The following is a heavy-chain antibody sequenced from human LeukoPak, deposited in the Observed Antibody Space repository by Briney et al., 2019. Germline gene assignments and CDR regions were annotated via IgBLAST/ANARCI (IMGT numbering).Heavy chain of an antibody. CDR2: ISDRGGST. V-gene: IGHV3-23*01. CDR3: AKVHYVFWVSYFTGIDY. CDR1: GFTFSSYG. D-gene: IGHD3-16*01. Sequence: GGSLRLSCAASGFTFSSYGMSWVRQAPGKGLEWLSSISDRGGSTYYADSVKGRFTISRDNSKNTLYLQMHSLRAEDTAVYLCAKVHYVFWVSYFTGIDYWGQGTLVNVSS. J-gene: IGHJ4*02.